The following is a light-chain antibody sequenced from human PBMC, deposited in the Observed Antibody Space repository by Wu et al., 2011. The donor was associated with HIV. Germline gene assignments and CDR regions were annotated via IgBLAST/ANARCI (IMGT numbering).Light chain of an antibody. CDR3: QQYGGSPPLYT. CDR1: QSVSSY. V-gene: IGKV3-20*01. Sequence: EIVLTQSPATLSLSPGERATLSCRASQSVSSYLAWYQQKPGQAPRLLIYDASNRATGIPARFSGSGSGTDFTLTISRLEPEDFAVYYCQQYGGSPPLYTFGQGTKLEIK. J-gene: IGKJ2*01. CDR2: DAS.